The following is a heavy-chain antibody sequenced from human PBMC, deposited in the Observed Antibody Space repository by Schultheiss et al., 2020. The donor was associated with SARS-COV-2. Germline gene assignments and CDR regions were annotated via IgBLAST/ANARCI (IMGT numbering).Heavy chain of an antibody. CDR1: GFTFSSYS. CDR3: ARAPPENYYDSSGYPDY. CDR2: ISSSSSTI. V-gene: IGHV3-48*04. Sequence: AGSLRLSCAASGFTFSSYSMNWVRQAPGKGLEWVSYISSSSSTIYYADSVKGRFTISRDNAKNSLYLQMNSLRAEDTAVYYCARAPPENYYDSSGYPDYWGQGTLVTVSS. J-gene: IGHJ4*02. D-gene: IGHD3-22*01.